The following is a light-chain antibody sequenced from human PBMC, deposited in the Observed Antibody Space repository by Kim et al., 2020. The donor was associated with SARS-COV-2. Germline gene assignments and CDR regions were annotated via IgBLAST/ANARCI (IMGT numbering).Light chain of an antibody. CDR3: NSRDSSGNHVV. J-gene: IGLJ2*01. CDR1: SLRTTS. V-gene: IGLV3-19*01. Sequence: SSELTQDPVVSLELGRPVRITCQRDSLRTTSASWYQQKPGQAPVLVIYGKNNRRSGIPDRFSGASSGNTASLTITGAQAEDEADYYCNSRDSSGNHVVFGGDPLLTVL. CDR2: GKN.